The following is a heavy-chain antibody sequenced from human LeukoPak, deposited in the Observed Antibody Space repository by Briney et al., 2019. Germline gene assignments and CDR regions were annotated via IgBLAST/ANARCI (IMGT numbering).Heavy chain of an antibody. J-gene: IGHJ4*02. D-gene: IGHD6-19*01. CDR1: GFTGFPFGSYS. CDR3: ARVLSGGSSFDY. CDR2: ITSTSTYI. Sequence: PGGSLRLSCAASGFTGFPFGSYSMNWVRRAPGKGLEWVSSITSTSTYIYYADSVKGRFTISRDNAKNSLYLQMTSLRAEDTAVYYCARVLSGGSSFDYWGQGTLVTVSS. V-gene: IGHV3-21*01.